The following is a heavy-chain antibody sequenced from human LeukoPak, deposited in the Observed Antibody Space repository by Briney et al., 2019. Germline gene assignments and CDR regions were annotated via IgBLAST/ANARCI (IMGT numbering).Heavy chain of an antibody. CDR3: ARHGRWDIGTNYFDY. CDR2: IYYSGST. CDR1: GGSISSYY. J-gene: IGHJ4*02. V-gene: IGHV4-59*08. Sequence: PSETLSLTCTVSGGSISSYYWSWIRQPPGKGLEWIGYIYYSGSTSYNPSLKSRVTISVDTSKNQFSLNLTSVTAADTAVYYCARHGRWDIGTNYFDYWGQGTLVTVSS. D-gene: IGHD2-15*01.